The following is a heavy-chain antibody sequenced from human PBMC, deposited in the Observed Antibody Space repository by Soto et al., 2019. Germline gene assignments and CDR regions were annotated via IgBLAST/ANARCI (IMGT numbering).Heavy chain of an antibody. Sequence: QVQLVQSGAEVKKPGSSVKVSCKASGGTFSNYALISWVRQAPGQGLEWMGGIIPIDATVNYAQKFQGRITITADESMTTAYMDLGSLRSEDTGVYYCARDLLGFGYTYGDVWGQGTTVTVSS. D-gene: IGHD3-10*01. CDR1: GGTFSNYA. CDR2: IIPIDATV. J-gene: IGHJ6*01. CDR3: ARDLLGFGYTYGDV. V-gene: IGHV1-69*12.